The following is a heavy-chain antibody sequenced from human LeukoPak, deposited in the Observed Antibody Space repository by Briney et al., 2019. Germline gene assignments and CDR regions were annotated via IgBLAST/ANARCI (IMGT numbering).Heavy chain of an antibody. Sequence: GGSLRLSCAASGFTLSSYEMNWVRKAPGKGLERVSYISSSGTTIYYADSVKGRFTMSRDDAQNSLYLQMNSLRAEDTAVYYCARDGRDGYNKWDYFDYWGQGTLVSVSS. CDR2: ISSSGTTI. D-gene: IGHD5-24*01. J-gene: IGHJ4*02. V-gene: IGHV3-48*03. CDR1: GFTLSSYE. CDR3: ARDGRDGYNKWDYFDY.